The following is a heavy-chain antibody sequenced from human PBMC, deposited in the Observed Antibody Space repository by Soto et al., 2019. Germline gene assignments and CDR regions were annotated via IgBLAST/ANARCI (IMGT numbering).Heavy chain of an antibody. CDR3: VRGGGGYGNGTIDY. D-gene: IGHD5-12*01. CDR2: IFYIGTT. V-gene: IGHV4-59*01. Sequence: PSETLSLTCTVSGGSISNYYWSWVRQSPGKGLEWIGYIFYIGTTSYNPSLKSRVTISLDTSKNQFSLKLRSVTAADTAVYYCVRGGGGYGNGTIDYWGQGTLVTVSS. CDR1: GGSISNYY. J-gene: IGHJ4*02.